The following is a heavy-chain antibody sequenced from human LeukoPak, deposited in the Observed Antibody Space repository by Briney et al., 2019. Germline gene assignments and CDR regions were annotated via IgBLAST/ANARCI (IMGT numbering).Heavy chain of an antibody. D-gene: IGHD2-21*02. V-gene: IGHV1-69*05. J-gene: IGHJ4*02. CDR3: ARDGLAYCGGDCYSHFDY. Sequence: SVKVSCKASGGTFSSYAISWVRQAPGQGLEWMGRIIPIFGTANYAQKFQGRVTITTDESTSTAYMELSSLRSEDTAVYYCARDGLAYCGGDCYSHFDYWGQGTLLTVSS. CDR2: IIPIFGTA. CDR1: GGTFSSYA.